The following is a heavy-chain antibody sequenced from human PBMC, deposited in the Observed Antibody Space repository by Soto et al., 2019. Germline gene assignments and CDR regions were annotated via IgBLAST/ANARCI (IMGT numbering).Heavy chain of an antibody. CDR1: GGSFSGYY. J-gene: IGHJ6*02. D-gene: IGHD6-13*01. CDR3: ARGWFGIAAAGAFRDV. Sequence: QVHLQQRGGGLLKPSETLSLTCAVYGGSFSGYYWSWIRQPPGQGLEWIGEINHSGRTNYNPSLKRRVTISVDTSKNPFALKLSSVTAAGTAVYYCARGWFGIAAAGAFRDVWGRGSTVTVSS. V-gene: IGHV4-34*01. CDR2: INHSGRT.